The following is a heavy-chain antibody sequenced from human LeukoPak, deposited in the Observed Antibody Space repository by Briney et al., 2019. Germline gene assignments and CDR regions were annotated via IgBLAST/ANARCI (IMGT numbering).Heavy chain of an antibody. D-gene: IGHD1-26*01. V-gene: IGHV1-2*02. CDR3: AREEHQNDAFDT. CDR1: GYIFTGYY. CDR2: INPNSGDT. J-gene: IGHJ3*02. Sequence: ASVKVSCKASGYIFTGYYMHWVRQAPGQGLEWMGWINPNSGDTNYAQKFQGRVTMTRDTSISTAYMELSRLRSDDTAVYYCAREEHQNDAFDTWGQGTLVTVSS.